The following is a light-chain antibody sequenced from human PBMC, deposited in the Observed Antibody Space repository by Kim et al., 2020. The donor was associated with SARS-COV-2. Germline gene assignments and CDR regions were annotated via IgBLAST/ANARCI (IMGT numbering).Light chain of an antibody. Sequence: SYELTQPPSVSVAPGKTARITCGGNNIGSKSVHWYQQKPGQAPVLVIYYDSDRPSGIPERFSGSNSGNTATLTISRVEAGDEADYYCQVWDSSSDRVVGGGTQLTVL. J-gene: IGLJ3*02. CDR1: NIGSKS. V-gene: IGLV3-21*04. CDR2: YDS. CDR3: QVWDSSSDRV.